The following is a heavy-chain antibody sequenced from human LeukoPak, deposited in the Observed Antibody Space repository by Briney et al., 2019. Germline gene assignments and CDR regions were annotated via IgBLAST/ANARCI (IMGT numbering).Heavy chain of an antibody. Sequence: GGSLRLSCAASGFTFSSYSMNWVRQAPGKGLEWVSSISISSSYIYYADSVKGRFTMSRDNAKNSLYLQVNSLRAEDTAVYYCARDSSSWYYFDYWGQGTLVTVSS. CDR1: GFTFSSYS. CDR3: ARDSSSWYYFDY. J-gene: IGHJ4*02. CDR2: ISISSSYI. D-gene: IGHD6-13*01. V-gene: IGHV3-21*01.